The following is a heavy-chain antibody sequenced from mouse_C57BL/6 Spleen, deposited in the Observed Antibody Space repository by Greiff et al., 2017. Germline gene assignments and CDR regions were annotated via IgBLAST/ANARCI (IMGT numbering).Heavy chain of an antibody. V-gene: IGHV1-82*01. CDR2: IYPGDGDT. CDR1: GYAFSSSW. CDR3: SSEDSDGYPEGFAY. J-gene: IGHJ3*01. Sequence: QVQLQQSGPELVKPGASVKISCKASGYAFSSSWMNWVKQRPGKGLEWIGRIYPGDGDTNYNGKFKGKATLTAVKSSSTAYMQLSSLTSEDSSVYFCSSEDSDGYPEGFAYWGQGTLVTVSA. D-gene: IGHD2-3*01.